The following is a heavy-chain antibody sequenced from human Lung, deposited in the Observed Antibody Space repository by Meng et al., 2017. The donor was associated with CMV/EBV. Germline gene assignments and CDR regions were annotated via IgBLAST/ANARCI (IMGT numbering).Heavy chain of an antibody. J-gene: IGHJ5*02. V-gene: IGHV4-59*01. CDR3: ASYRSGTPGRFDP. CDR2: IYYSGST. Sequence: SETLSLXFTVSGGSISSYYWSWIRQPPGKGLEWIGYIYYSGSTNYNPSLKSRVTISVDTSKNQFSLKLSSVTAADTAVYYCASYRSGTPGRFDPWGKGTLXTVSS. D-gene: IGHD1-1*01. CDR1: GGSISSYY.